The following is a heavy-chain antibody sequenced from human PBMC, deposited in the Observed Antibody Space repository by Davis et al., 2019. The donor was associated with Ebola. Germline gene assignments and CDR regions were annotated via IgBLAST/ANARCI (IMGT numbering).Heavy chain of an antibody. CDR1: GFTFSSYG. CDR2: IWYDGSNK. J-gene: IGHJ4*02. D-gene: IGHD3-16*02. CDR3: ARGGRYDYVWGSYRYQDY. Sequence: GESLKISCAASGFTFSSYGMHWVRQAPGKGLEWVAVIWYDGSNKYYADSVKGRFTISRDNSKNTLYLQMNSLRAEDTAVYYCARGGRYDYVWGSYRYQDYWGQGTLVTVSS. V-gene: IGHV3-33*01.